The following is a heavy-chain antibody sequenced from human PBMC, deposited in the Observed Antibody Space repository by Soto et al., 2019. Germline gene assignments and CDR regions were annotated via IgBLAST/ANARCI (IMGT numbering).Heavy chain of an antibody. Sequence: PGGSLRLSCAASGFTFSSYAMHWVRQAPGKGLEYVSDISSNGGSTDYANSVKGRFTISRDNSKNTLYLEMGSLRAEDMAVYYCARRGYSGYEIDYWGQGTLVTVSS. J-gene: IGHJ4*02. D-gene: IGHD5-12*01. CDR2: ISSNGGST. CDR3: ARRGYSGYEIDY. CDR1: GFTFSSYA. V-gene: IGHV3-64*01.